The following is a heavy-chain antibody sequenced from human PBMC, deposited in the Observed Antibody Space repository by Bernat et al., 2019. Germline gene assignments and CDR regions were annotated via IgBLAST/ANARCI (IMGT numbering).Heavy chain of an antibody. D-gene: IGHD3-9*01. Sequence: EVQRVETGGGLIQPGGSLRLSGAASGFTVSSNYMSWVRQAPGKGLEWVSVIYSGGSTYYADSVKGRFTISRDNSKNTLYLQMNSLRAEDTAVYYCARVTGNIAFDIWGQGTMVTVSS. CDR3: ARVTGNIAFDI. CDR2: IYSGGST. CDR1: GFTVSSNY. V-gene: IGHV3-53*02. J-gene: IGHJ3*02.